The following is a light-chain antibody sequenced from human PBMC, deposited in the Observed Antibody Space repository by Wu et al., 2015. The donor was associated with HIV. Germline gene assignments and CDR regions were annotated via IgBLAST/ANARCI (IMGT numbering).Light chain of an antibody. Sequence: DIQMTQSPSSLSASIGDRVTITCRASQRISTSLNWFQQKEGKAPKLLIYDASSLQGGVPSRFSGSGSGTDFTLTISSLQPEDFATYYCQQSYSAPCTFGGGSKVEIK. V-gene: IGKV1-39*01. CDR1: QRISTS. CDR2: DAS. J-gene: IGKJ4*01. CDR3: QQSYSAPCT.